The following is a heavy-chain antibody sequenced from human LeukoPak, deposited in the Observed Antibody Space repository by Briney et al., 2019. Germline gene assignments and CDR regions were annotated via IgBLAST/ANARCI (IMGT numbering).Heavy chain of an antibody. CDR2: INAGNGNT. Sequence: ASVKVSCKASGGTFSSYAISWVRHAPGKRIEWMGWINAGNGNTKYSQKFQGRVTITRDTSASTAYMELSSLRSEDTAVYYCASHYYDSSGYVWFDPCGQGTLVTVSS. J-gene: IGHJ5*02. CDR3: ASHYYDSSGYVWFDP. D-gene: IGHD3-22*01. V-gene: IGHV1-3*01. CDR1: GGTFSSYA.